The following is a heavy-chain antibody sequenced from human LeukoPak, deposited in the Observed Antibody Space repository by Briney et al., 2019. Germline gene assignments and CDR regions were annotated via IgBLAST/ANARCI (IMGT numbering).Heavy chain of an antibody. V-gene: IGHV3-33*01. CDR3: ARDYSVAGLGFDY. CDR1: GFTFSSYG. Sequence: GGSLRLSCAASGFTFSSYGMHWVRQAPGKGLGWVAVIWYDGSNKYYADSVKGRFTISRDNSKNTLYLQMNSLRAEDTAVYYCARDYSVAGLGFDYWGQGTLVTVSS. J-gene: IGHJ4*02. D-gene: IGHD6-19*01. CDR2: IWYDGSNK.